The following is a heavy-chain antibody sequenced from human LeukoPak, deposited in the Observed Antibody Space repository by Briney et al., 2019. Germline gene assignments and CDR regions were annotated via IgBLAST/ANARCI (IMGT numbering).Heavy chain of an antibody. V-gene: IGHV1-2*02. J-gene: IGHJ4*02. Sequence: ASVKVSCKASGYTFTGYYMHWVRQAPGPGLELMGLINPNSGGTNYAQKFQGRVTMTRDTSISTAYMERSRLRSDETAVYYSAREATTSGDYWGKGTLVTVS. CDR3: AREATTSGDY. D-gene: IGHD4-11*01. CDR1: GYTFTGYY. CDR2: INPNSGGT.